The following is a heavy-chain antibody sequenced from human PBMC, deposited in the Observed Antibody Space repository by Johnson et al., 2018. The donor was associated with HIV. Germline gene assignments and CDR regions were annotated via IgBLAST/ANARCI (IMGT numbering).Heavy chain of an antibody. V-gene: IGHV3-20*04. CDR2: INWNGGST. Sequence: VQLVESGGGVVQPGRSLRLSCAASGFTFSSYGMSWVRQAPGKGLEWVSGINWNGGSTGYADSVKGRFTISRDNAKNSLYLQMNSLRAEDTALYYCARYNGVDSSSSGQTDIWGQGTMVTVSS. J-gene: IGHJ3*02. CDR1: GFTFSSYG. D-gene: IGHD2-8*01. CDR3: ARYNGVDSSSSGQTDI.